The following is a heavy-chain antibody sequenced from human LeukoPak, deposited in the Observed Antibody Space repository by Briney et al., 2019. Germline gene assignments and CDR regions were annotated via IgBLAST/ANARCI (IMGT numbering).Heavy chain of an antibody. J-gene: IGHJ4*02. D-gene: IGHD2-21*02. CDR2: IIPNLGPP. CDR1: GDTFSSYA. Sequence: SVKVTCKAAGDTFSSYAISWARQAPGQGLEWMGGIIPNLGPPNYAQRFQGRVTITEDKSKSTAYMELSSLTYEDTAVYYCARDVHVEVTVSGYFDFWGQGTLVTVSS. CDR3: ARDVHVEVTVSGYFDF. V-gene: IGHV1-69*06.